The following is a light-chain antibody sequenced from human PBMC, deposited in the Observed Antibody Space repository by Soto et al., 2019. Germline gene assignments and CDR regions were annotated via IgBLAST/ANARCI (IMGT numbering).Light chain of an antibody. CDR3: QPYNNWPLT. Sequence: IVMTQVSATLSLSPGARTTLSCRASQSISTNLAWYQHKPGQSPSLLIYDTSTRATGVPARFSGSRSGPEFTLTINSLQSEDFAIYYCQPYNNWPLTFGGGTKVDIK. CDR1: QSISTN. CDR2: DTS. V-gene: IGKV3-15*01. J-gene: IGKJ4*01.